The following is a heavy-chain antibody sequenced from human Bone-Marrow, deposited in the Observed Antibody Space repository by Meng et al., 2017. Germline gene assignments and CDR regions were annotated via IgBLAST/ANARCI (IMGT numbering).Heavy chain of an antibody. CDR1: GFTFRSYG. J-gene: IGHJ4*02. CDR3: ARDTQSRVVVTAIPFDY. CDR2: IWYDGSNK. Sequence: GESLKIPCAASGFTFRSYGMHWVRPAPGKGLEWVAVIWYDGSNKYYADSVKGRFTISRDNSKNTLYLQMNSLRAEDTAVYYCARDTQSRVVVTAIPFDYWGQGTLVTVSS. V-gene: IGHV3-33*01. D-gene: IGHD2-21*02.